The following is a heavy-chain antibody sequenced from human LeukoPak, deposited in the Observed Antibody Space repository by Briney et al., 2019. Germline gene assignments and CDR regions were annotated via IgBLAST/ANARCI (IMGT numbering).Heavy chain of an antibody. Sequence: GGSLRLSCAASGFTFSSYAMHWVRQAPGKGLEWVAVISYDGSNKYYADSVKGRFTISRDNSKNTLYLQMNSLRAEDTAVYYCARDRMSLGARLQQPSYYFDYWGQGTLVTVSS. D-gene: IGHD6-13*01. V-gene: IGHV3-30-3*01. CDR2: ISYDGSNK. CDR1: GFTFSSYA. CDR3: ARDRMSLGARLQQPSYYFDY. J-gene: IGHJ4*02.